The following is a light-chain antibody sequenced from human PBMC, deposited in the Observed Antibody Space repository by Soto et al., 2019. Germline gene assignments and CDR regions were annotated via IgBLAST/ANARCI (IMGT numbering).Light chain of an antibody. V-gene: IGKV1-39*01. J-gene: IGKJ5*01. CDR2: DVS. Sequence: DIQMTQSPSSLSASVGDRVTITCRASQSISEFLNWYQQRSGEAPKLLLYDVSTLQSGVPSRFSGSGSGTDFTLTISSLHPEDFATYYCQQTFSTSITFGQGTRLESK. CDR3: QQTFSTSIT. CDR1: QSISEF.